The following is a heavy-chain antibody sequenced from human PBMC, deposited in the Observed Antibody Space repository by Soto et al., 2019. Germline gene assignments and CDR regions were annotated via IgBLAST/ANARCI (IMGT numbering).Heavy chain of an antibody. J-gene: IGHJ4*02. CDR1: GFTFSNAW. Sequence: GGSLRLSCAASGFTFSNAWMNWVRQAPGKGLEWVGRIKSKTDGGTTDYAAPVKGRFTISRDDSKNTLYLQMNSLKTDDTAVYYCTTDFMVLSSYMSNDYGDYEGLWDFDYWGQGTLVTVSS. D-gene: IGHD4-17*01. V-gene: IGHV3-15*07. CDR3: TTDFMVLSSYMSNDYGDYEGLWDFDY. CDR2: IKSKTDGGTT.